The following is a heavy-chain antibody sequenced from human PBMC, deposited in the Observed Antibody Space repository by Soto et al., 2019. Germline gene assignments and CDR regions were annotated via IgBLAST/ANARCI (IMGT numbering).Heavy chain of an antibody. V-gene: IGHV3-7*05. D-gene: IGHD2-2*03. CDR3: ARDRWIFDY. J-gene: IGHJ4*02. CDR2: IKEDGSEK. CDR1: GFTFSSYW. Sequence: GGSLRLSCAASGFTFSSYWMAWVRLAPGKGLEWVANIKEDGSEKHYVDSVRGRFTISRDNAKNSLYLQMNSLGTEDTAVYYCARDRWIFDYWGQGTLVTVSS.